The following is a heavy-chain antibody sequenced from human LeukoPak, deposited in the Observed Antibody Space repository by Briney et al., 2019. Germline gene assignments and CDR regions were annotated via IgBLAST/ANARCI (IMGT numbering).Heavy chain of an antibody. Sequence: PGGSLRLSCAASGFTFSSYAMSWVRQAPGKGLEWVASIKQGGSEKYYADSVRGRFTVSRDNAKNSLYFQMTSLSAGDTAVYCARGPNYGDRVDYLASWGQGTEVTVSS. CDR1: GFTFSSYA. V-gene: IGHV3-7*01. CDR2: IKQGGSEK. J-gene: IGHJ4*02. D-gene: IGHD4-17*01. CDR3: ARGPNYGDRVDYLAS.